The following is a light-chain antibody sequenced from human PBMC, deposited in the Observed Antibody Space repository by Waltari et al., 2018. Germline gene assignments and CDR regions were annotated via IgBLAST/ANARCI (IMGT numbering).Light chain of an antibody. CDR3: HQVNSYPLT. V-gene: IGKV1-9*01. Sequence: DIQLTQSPSFLSASVGDRVTITCRASQGISSYLTWFQQKPGKAPKLLIYAASTLQSGVPSRFSGSGSGTEFTLTISSLQPEDFATYYCHQVNSYPLTFGGGTKAEIK. CDR2: AAS. J-gene: IGKJ4*01. CDR1: QGISSY.